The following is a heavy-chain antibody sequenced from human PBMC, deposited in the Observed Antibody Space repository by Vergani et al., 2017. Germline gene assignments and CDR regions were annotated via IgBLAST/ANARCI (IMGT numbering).Heavy chain of an antibody. CDR3: ARDKDYDIDSSGYYVAWLDP. CDR1: GFTFSTYG. J-gene: IGHJ5*02. Sequence: QVQLVESGGGVVQPGTSLRLSCAASGFTFSTYGMHWVRQAPGKGLEWVAVIWYDGSDKYYADSVKGRFTISRDNSKNTLYLQMNSLRAEDTAVYSCARDKDYDIDSSGYYVAWLDPWGQGTLVTVSS. V-gene: IGHV3-33*01. CDR2: IWYDGSDK. D-gene: IGHD3-22*01.